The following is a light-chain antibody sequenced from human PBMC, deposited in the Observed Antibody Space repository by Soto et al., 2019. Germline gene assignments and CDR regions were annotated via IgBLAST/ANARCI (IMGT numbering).Light chain of an antibody. J-gene: IGKJ1*01. CDR1: QSVSSSY. CDR2: GAS. CDR3: QQYGSSPQRWT. V-gene: IGKV3-20*01. Sequence: DIVLTQSPGTLSLSPGERATLSCRASQSVSSSYLAWYQQKPGQAPRLLIYGASSRATGIPDRFSGSGSGTDFTLTISRLEPEDFAVYYCQQYGSSPQRWTFGQGTKV.